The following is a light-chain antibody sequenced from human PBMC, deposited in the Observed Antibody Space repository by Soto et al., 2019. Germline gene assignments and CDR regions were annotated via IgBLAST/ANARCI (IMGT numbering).Light chain of an antibody. CDR1: QGIGNA. CDR3: LQDINYPWT. Sequence: IRMTQSPSSLSASVGDRVTITFRASQGIGNALGLYQQKPGKPPKVLIYGASNLQSGVPPRFSGSGSGTDFTLAFSSLQPEDSATYYCLQDINYPWTFGQGTEVDIK. CDR2: GAS. J-gene: IGKJ1*01. V-gene: IGKV1-6*02.